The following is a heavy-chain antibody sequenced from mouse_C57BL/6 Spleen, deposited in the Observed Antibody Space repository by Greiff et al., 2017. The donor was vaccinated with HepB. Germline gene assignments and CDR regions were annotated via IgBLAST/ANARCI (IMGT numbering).Heavy chain of an antibody. CDR2: IHPNSGST. J-gene: IGHJ3*01. Sequence: VQLQQSGAELVKPGASVKLSCKASGYTFTSYWMHWVKQRPGQGLEWIGMIHPNSGSTNYNEKFKSKATLTVDKSSSTAYMQLSSLTSEDSAVYYCARREGTWGFAYWGQGTLVTVSA. V-gene: IGHV1-64*01. D-gene: IGHD3-3*01. CDR1: GYTFTSYW. CDR3: ARREGTWGFAY.